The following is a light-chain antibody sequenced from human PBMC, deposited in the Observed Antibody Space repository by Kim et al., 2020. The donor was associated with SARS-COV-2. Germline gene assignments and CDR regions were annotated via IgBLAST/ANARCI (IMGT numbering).Light chain of an antibody. Sequence: SYELTQPPSVSVAPGKTARITCGGSSIGSKSVHWYQQKPGQPPVLVIYYDSDRPSGIPERFSGSNSGNTATLTISRVEAGDEADYYCQVWDSSSDHRVVFGGGTKVTVL. J-gene: IGLJ2*01. CDR1: SIGSKS. V-gene: IGLV3-21*04. CDR3: QVWDSSSDHRVV. CDR2: YDS.